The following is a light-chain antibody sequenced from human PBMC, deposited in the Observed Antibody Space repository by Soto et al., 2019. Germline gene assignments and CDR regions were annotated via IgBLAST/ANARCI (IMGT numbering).Light chain of an antibody. Sequence: DIPMTQSPSTLSASIGARVTITCRASRNIGSWLAWYQQKAGKAPNLLIYKASTLETGVPSRFSGSGSGTEFTLTISSLQPEDFATYYCQQFHSFSRTFGQGTKVDIK. J-gene: IGKJ1*01. CDR1: RNIGSW. V-gene: IGKV1-5*03. CDR3: QQFHSFSRT. CDR2: KAS.